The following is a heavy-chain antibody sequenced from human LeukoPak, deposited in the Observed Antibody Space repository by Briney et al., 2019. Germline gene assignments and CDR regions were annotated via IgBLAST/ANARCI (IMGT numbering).Heavy chain of an antibody. D-gene: IGHD3-22*01. Sequence: SGTLFLTCTVSGGSISSYYWSWIRQPPGKGLEWIGYIYYSGSTNYNPSLKSRVTISVDTSKNQFSLKLSSVTAADTAVYYCASGYDSSGYYRPDAFDIWGQGTMVTVSS. CDR1: GGSISSYY. CDR2: IYYSGST. V-gene: IGHV4-59*08. J-gene: IGHJ3*02. CDR3: ASGYDSSGYYRPDAFDI.